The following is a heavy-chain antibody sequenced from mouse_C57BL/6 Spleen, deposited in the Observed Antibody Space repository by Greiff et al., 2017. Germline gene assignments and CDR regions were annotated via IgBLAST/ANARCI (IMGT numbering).Heavy chain of an antibody. J-gene: IGHJ2*01. CDR2: ISNGGSYT. CDR1: GFTFSDYY. V-gene: IGHV5-4*02. D-gene: IGHD1-1*01. Sequence: EVKLMESGGGLVQPGGSLKLSCAASGFTFSDYYMYWVRQTPEKRLEWVAYISNGGSYTYYPDSVKGRFTISRDNAKNTLYLQMSSLKSEDTAMYYCAREDYYGSSYYFDYWGQGTTLTVSS. CDR3: AREDYYGSSYYFDY.